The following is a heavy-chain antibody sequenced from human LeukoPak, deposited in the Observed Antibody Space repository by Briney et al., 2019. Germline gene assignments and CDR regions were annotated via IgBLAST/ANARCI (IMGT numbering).Heavy chain of an antibody. D-gene: IGHD3-3*01. CDR1: GFTFGSYS. V-gene: IGHV3-23*01. CDR2: ISGSGGST. J-gene: IGHJ4*02. Sequence: GGSLRLSCAASGFTFGSYSMSWVRQAPGKGLEWVSAISGSGGSTYYADSVKGRFTISRDNSKNTLYLQMNSLRAEDTAVYYCAKGPPQYYDFWWGYYHFDDWGQGTLVTVAS. CDR3: AKGPPQYYDFWWGYYHFDD.